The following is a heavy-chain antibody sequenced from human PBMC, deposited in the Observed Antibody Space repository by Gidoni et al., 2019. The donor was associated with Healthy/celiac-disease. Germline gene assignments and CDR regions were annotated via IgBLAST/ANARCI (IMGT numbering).Heavy chain of an antibody. D-gene: IGHD3-22*01. J-gene: IGHJ5*02. CDR2: IKQDGSEK. V-gene: IGHV3-7*03. CDR3: ARDRMDYYDSSGWNWFDP. CDR1: GFTFSSYW. Sequence: EVQLVESGGGLVQLGGSLRLSCAASGFTFSSYWMSWVRQAPGKGLEWVANIKQDGSEKYYVDSVKGRFTISRDNAKNSLYLQMNSLRAEDTAVYYCARDRMDYYDSSGWNWFDPWGQGTLVTVSS.